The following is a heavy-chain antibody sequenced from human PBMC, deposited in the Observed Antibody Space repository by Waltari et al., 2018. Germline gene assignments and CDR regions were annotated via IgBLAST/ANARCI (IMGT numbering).Heavy chain of an antibody. V-gene: IGHV1-2*06. CDR2: INTNRGDR. Sequence: QVHLVQSGAEVKKPGASVKVSCKASVYTFTGYYIQCVRRAPGQGLEWMGRINTNRGDRNYAQKSQGRVTLTRDKSINTAYMELSSLKSDETAVYYCARDLGSDYGNRDYWGQGTLVTVPS. CDR1: VYTFTGYY. D-gene: IGHD4-17*01. J-gene: IGHJ4*02. CDR3: ARDLGSDYGNRDY.